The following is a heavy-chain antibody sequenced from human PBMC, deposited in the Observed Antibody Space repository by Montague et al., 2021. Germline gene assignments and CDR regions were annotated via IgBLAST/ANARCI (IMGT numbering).Heavy chain of an antibody. CDR3: ARSLYCKGGSCYSGFDS. CDR2: DYYNGST. V-gene: IGHV4-39*01. D-gene: IGHD2-15*01. CDR1: GGSTSSTCYY. J-gene: IGHJ5*01. Sequence: SETLSLTCTVSGGSTSSTCYYWGWIRQPPGKELEFIRVDYYNGSTYHNPSLKSRVTVSIDTSKNQFSLKLISVTAADTAVYFCARSLYCKGGSCYSGFDSWGQGTLVAVSS.